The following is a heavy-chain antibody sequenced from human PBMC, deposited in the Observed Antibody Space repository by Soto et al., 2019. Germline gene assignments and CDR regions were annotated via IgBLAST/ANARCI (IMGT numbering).Heavy chain of an antibody. V-gene: IGHV3-48*03. CDR1: GFTFSSYE. CDR2: ISSSGSTI. CDR3: AGNRGISAAGTQGWFDP. Sequence: PGGSLRLSCAASGFTFSSYEMNWVRQAPGRGLEWVSYISSSGSTIYYADSVKGRFTISRDNAKNSLYLQMNSLRAEDTAVYYCAGNRGISAAGTQGWFDPWGQGTLVTVSS. J-gene: IGHJ5*02. D-gene: IGHD6-13*01.